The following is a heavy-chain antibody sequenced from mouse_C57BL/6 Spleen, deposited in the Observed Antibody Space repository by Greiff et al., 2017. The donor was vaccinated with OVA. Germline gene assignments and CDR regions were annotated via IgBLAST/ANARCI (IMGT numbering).Heavy chain of an antibody. V-gene: IGHV1-15*01. J-gene: IGHJ3*01. CDR3: TRRRLWAY. CDR1: GYTFTDYE. D-gene: IGHD1-1*02. CDR2: IDPETGGT. Sequence: VKLQQSGAELVRPGASVTLSCKASGYTFTDYEMHWVKQTPVHGLEWIGAIDPETGGTAYNQKFKGKAILTADKSSSTAYMGLRSLTSEDSAVYYCTRRRLWAYWGQGTLVTVSA.